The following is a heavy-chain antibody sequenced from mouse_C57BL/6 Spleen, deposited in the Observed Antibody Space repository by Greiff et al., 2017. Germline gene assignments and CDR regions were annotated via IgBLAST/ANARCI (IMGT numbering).Heavy chain of an antibody. CDR2: IYPGSGNT. Sequence: QVQLQQSGAELVRPGASVKLSCKASGYTFTDYYINWVKQRPGQGLEWIARIYPGSGNTYYNEKFKGKATLTAEKSSSTAYMQLSSLTSEDSAVYFCARLGDYVFDYWGQGTTLTVSS. J-gene: IGHJ2*01. V-gene: IGHV1-76*01. CDR3: ARLGDYVFDY. D-gene: IGHD2-4*01. CDR1: GYTFTDYY.